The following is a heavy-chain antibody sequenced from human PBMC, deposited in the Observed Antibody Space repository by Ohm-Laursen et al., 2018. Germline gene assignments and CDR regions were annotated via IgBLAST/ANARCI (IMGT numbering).Heavy chain of an antibody. CDR3: ARATKGAFDF. J-gene: IGHJ3*01. Sequence: GSLRLSCTASGFTFSSTWMSWARQAPGKGLEWVATIELGGSETYYVDSVKGRFSISRDDARNSLYLQLNTLRAEDTAVYYCARATKGAFDFWGQGTMVTVSS. CDR2: IELGGSET. V-gene: IGHV3-7*01. CDR1: GFTFSSTW.